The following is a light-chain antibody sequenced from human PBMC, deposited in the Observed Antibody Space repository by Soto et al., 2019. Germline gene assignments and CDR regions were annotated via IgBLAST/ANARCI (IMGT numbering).Light chain of an antibody. V-gene: IGKV3-15*01. Sequence: DILMTQAPATLSVSPGERATLSCRASQSVNSHLAWYQQKPGQAPRLLIYGASTRATGIPARFSGSGSGTEFTLTISSLQSEDFAVYYCQQYNNWPPAWTFGQGTKVEIK. CDR1: QSVNSH. J-gene: IGKJ1*01. CDR2: GAS. CDR3: QQYNNWPPAWT.